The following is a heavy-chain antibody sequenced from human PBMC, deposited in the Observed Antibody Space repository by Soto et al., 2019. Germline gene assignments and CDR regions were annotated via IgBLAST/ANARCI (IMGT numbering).Heavy chain of an antibody. Sequence: PGGSLRLSCAASGFTFSSYGLHWVRHAPGKGLEWVAVIWYDGSNKYYADPVKGRFTIHRDNSNNTLYLQMNSLRAEDTAVYYFERARSRDCFDPWGQGTLVTVYS. CDR3: ERARSRDCFDP. CDR1: GFTFSSYG. CDR2: IWYDGSNK. J-gene: IGHJ5*02. V-gene: IGHV3-33*01.